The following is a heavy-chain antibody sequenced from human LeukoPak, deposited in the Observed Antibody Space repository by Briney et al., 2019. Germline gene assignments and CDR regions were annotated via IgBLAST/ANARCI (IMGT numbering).Heavy chain of an antibody. J-gene: IGHJ4*02. CDR1: GFTFSSYS. CDR2: ISSSSSTI. Sequence: GGSLRLSCAASGFTFSSYSMNWVRQAPGKGLERVSYISSSSSTIYYADSVKGRFTISRDNAKNSLYLQMNSLRAEDTAVYYCARVGQQLDLDYWGQGTLVTVSS. V-gene: IGHV3-48*01. CDR3: ARVGQQLDLDY. D-gene: IGHD6-13*01.